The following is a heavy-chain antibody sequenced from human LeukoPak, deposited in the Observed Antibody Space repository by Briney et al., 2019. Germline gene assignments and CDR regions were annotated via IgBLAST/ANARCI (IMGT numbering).Heavy chain of an antibody. CDR2: LRSTHNNNAT. CDR3: TGGMVY. V-gene: IGHV3-73*01. CDR1: GLSFSGSA. Sequence: GGSLRLSCVASGLSFSGSAVHWVHQASGKGLEWVGRLRSTHNNNATSYAASVRGRFTISRDDSENTAYLQMNSLKTEDTAVYYCTGGMVYWGQGNLVTVSS. J-gene: IGHJ4*02. D-gene: IGHD2-8*01.